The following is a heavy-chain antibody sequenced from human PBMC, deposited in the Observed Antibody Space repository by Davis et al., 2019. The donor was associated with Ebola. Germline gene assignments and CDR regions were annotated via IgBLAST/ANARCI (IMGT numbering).Heavy chain of an antibody. CDR3: ARGALIAAAGTGKDFDF. CDR1: GFTFSSYA. CDR2: INHSGST. Sequence: GSLRLSCAASGFTFSSYAMTWIRQPPGKGLEWIGEINHSGSTNYNPSLKSRLTMSVDTSRNQFSLKLTSVTAADTAVYYCARGALIAAAGTGKDFDFWGQGTLVTVSS. V-gene: IGHV4-34*01. J-gene: IGHJ4*02. D-gene: IGHD6-13*01.